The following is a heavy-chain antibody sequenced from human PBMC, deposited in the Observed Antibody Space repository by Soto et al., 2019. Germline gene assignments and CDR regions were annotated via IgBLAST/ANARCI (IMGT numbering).Heavy chain of an antibody. V-gene: IGHV4-34*01. CDR3: ASSGDYIAAAGPDPDAYYYYGMDV. J-gene: IGHJ6*02. CDR1: GGSFSGYY. CDR2: INHSGST. Sequence: QVQLQQWGAGLLKPSETLSLTCAVYGGSFSGYYWSWIRQPPGKGLEWIGEINHSGSTNYNPSLTRRVTIPVDTSKNQFSLKLSSVTAADSAVYYCASSGDYIAAAGPDPDAYYYYGMDVWGQGTTVTVSS. D-gene: IGHD6-13*01.